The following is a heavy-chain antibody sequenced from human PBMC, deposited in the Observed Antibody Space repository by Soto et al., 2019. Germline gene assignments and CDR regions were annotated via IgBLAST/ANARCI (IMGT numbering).Heavy chain of an antibody. J-gene: IGHJ6*02. Sequence: GGSLRLSCAASGFTFSSYWMSWVRQAPGKGLEWVANIKQDGSEKYYVDSVKGRFTISRDNAKNSLYLQMNSLRAGDTAVYYCARDQPRQNYGDYYYGMDVWGQGTTVTVSS. V-gene: IGHV3-7*05. CDR1: GFTFSSYW. CDR3: ARDQPRQNYGDYYYGMDV. CDR2: IKQDGSEK. D-gene: IGHD4-17*01.